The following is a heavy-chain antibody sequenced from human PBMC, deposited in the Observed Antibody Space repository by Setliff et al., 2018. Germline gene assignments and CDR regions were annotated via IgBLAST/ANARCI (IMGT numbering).Heavy chain of an antibody. J-gene: IGHJ6*03. D-gene: IGHD2-15*01. CDR1: GYMFTTYA. Sequence: ASVKVSCKASGYMFTTYAMSWIRQVPGQGFEWMGWINTNTGNPIYVQGFTGRFVFSLDTSVSTAYLHISGLKAEDTAVYYCARIPFPRFPSTGSGHSYYMDVWGKGTTVTVSS. CDR2: INTNTGNP. CDR3: ARIPFPRFPSTGSGHSYYMDV. V-gene: IGHV7-4-1*02.